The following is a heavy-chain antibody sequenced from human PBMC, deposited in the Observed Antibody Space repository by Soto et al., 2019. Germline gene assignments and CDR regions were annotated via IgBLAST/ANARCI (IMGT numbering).Heavy chain of an antibody. D-gene: IGHD2-2*02. Sequence: PGGSLRLSCAASGFTFSSYSMNWVRQAPGKGLEWVSSISSSSSYIYYADSVKGRFTISRDNAKNSLYLQMNSLRAEDTAVYYWARESAIPQVSFTGYYGIAIWGQGTTVTVSS. CDR2: ISSSSSYI. J-gene: IGHJ6*02. CDR3: ARESAIPQVSFTGYYGIAI. CDR1: GFTFSSYS. V-gene: IGHV3-21*01.